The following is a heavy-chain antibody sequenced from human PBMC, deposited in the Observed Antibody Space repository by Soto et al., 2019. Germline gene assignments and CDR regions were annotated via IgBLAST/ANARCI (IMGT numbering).Heavy chain of an antibody. Sequence: QLQLQESGPRLVKPSETLSLTCSVSGGSISSSSYSWGWIRQPPGKGVEWIGTIYYSGSTHYNPSLEGRVAISADPPNNQLSLRLSSVTAADTAVYYCGRQPGHCGSTTCFGYYSVDVWGQGTTVTVS. CDR3: GRQPGHCGSTTCFGYYSVDV. CDR2: IYYSGST. V-gene: IGHV4-39*01. D-gene: IGHD2-2*01. CDR1: GGSISSSSYS. J-gene: IGHJ6*02.